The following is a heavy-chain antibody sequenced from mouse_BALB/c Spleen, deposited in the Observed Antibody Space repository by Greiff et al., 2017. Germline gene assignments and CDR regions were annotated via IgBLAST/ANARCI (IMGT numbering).Heavy chain of an antibody. CDR3: ARNYYGNAMDY. J-gene: IGHJ4*01. CDR2: ISSGSSTI. V-gene: IGHV5-17*02. Sequence: EVKLVESGGGLVQPGGSRKLSCAASGFSFSSFGMHWVRQAPEKGLEWVAYISSGSSTIYYADTVKGRFTISRDNPKNTLFLQMTSLSSEDTAMYYCARNYYGNAMDYWGQGTSVTVSS. D-gene: IGHD2-1*01. CDR1: GFSFSSFG.